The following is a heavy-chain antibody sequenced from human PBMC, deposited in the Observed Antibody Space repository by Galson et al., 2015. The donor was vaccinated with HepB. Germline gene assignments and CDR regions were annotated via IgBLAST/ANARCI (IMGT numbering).Heavy chain of an antibody. D-gene: IGHD3-22*01. J-gene: IGHJ6*02. Sequence: QSGAEVKKPGESLRISCKGSGYIFTTYWINWVRQMPGKGLEWMGRIDPSDFYTAYSPSFPGHVSISADKSVNTAFLYWSSLKASDTAIYYCARQSKIVVPASDQHGMDVWGQGTTVTVSS. CDR1: GYIFTTYW. CDR2: IDPSDFYT. V-gene: IGHV5-10-1*01. CDR3: ARQSKIVVPASDQHGMDV.